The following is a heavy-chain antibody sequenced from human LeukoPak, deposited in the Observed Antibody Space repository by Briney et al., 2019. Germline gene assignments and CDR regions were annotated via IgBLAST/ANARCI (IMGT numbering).Heavy chain of an antibody. D-gene: IGHD3-9*01. J-gene: IGHJ4*02. Sequence: GGSLRLSCAASGFTFSSFGMHWVRQAPGKGLEWVAFIRYEGSLKYYADSVKGRFTISRDNSKNTLYLQMNTLTFEDTAVYYCAKETYDLLTGYHFNNWGQGALIIVSS. CDR2: IRYEGSLK. CDR3: AKETYDLLTGYHFNN. CDR1: GFTFSSFG. V-gene: IGHV3-30*02.